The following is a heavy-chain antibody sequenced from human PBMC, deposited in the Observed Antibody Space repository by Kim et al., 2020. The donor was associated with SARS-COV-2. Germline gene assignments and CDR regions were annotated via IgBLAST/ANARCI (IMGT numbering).Heavy chain of an antibody. D-gene: IGHD6-13*01. J-gene: IGHJ6*02. CDR3: ARDRHQTWRHSSSWYYYYGMDV. CDR1: GGSFSGYY. CDR2: INHSGST. Sequence: SETLSLTCAVYGGSFSGYYWSWIRQPPGKGLEWIGEINHSGSTNYNPSLKSRVTISVDTSKNQFSLKLSSVTAADTAVYYCARDRHQTWRHSSSWYYYYGMDVWGQGTTVTVSS. V-gene: IGHV4-34*01.